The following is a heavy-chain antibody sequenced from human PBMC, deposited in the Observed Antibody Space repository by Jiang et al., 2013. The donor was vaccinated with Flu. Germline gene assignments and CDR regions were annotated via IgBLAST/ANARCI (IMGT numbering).Heavy chain of an antibody. J-gene: IGHJ3*02. CDR3: ARHHAFDI. V-gene: IGHV5-51*01. CDR2: IYPGDSDT. Sequence: VRQMPGKGLEWMGIIYPGDSDTRYQPVFQGQVTISADKSISTAYLQWSSLKASDTAMYYCARHHAFDIWGQGTMVTVSS.